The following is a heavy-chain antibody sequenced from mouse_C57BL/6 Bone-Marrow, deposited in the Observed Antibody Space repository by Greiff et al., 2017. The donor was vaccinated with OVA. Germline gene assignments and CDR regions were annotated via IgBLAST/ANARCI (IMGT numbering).Heavy chain of an antibody. CDR2: IDPNSGGT. V-gene: IGHV1-72*01. J-gene: IGHJ3*01. Sequence: VQLQQPGAELVKPGASVKLSCKASGYTFTSYWMHWVKQRPGRGLEWIGRIDPNSGGTKYNEQFKSKATLTVDKPSSTPYMQLSCLTSEDSAVYYCARRGYDYAGAWFAYWGQGTLVTVSA. CDR3: ARRGYDYAGAWFAY. D-gene: IGHD2-4*01. CDR1: GYTFTSYW.